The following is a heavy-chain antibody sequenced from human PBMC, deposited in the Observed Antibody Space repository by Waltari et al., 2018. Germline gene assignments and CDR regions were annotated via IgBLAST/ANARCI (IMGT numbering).Heavy chain of an antibody. CDR3: VRDTLEWTSSTPHFDY. J-gene: IGHJ4*02. V-gene: IGHV3-74*01. Sequence: EVQLVESGGGVVQPGRSLRLSCAASGFSLSRYWMHWVRLVPGKWLFGVPRFSRDGGDGIYADSVKGRFTISRDNAKNSLYLQMNSLRAEDTAIYYCVRDTLEWTSSTPHFDYWGQGALVTVSS. CDR1: GFSLSRYW. D-gene: IGHD3-3*01. CDR2: FSRDGGDG.